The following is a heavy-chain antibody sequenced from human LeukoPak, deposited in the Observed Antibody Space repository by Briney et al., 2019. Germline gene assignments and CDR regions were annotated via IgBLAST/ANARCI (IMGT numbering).Heavy chain of an antibody. CDR1: GFTFSSYA. CDR2: ISSNGGST. J-gene: IGHJ4*02. CDR3: ASRRGSNRPFDY. V-gene: IGHV3-64*01. Sequence: GGSLRLSCAASGFTFSSYAMHWVRQAPGKGLEYVSAISSNGGSTYYANSVKGRFTISRDNAKNSLYLQMNSLTAEDSAVYYCASRRGSNRPFDYWGQGTLVTVSS. D-gene: IGHD1-26*01.